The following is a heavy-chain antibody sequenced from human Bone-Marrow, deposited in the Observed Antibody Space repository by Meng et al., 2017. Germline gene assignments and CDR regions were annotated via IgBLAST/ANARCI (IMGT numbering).Heavy chain of an antibody. Sequence: QGQVVAAGGGLVNPGGSLIVSFSASGFTFSAHYMSWIRQAPGKGLEWVSYISGSGNTIYYADSVKGRFTISRDNADNSLFLQMTSLRAEDTAVYYCARDSSGAYDYWGQGTLVTVSS. D-gene: IGHD1-26*01. CDR1: GFTFSAHY. J-gene: IGHJ4*02. CDR3: ARDSSGAYDY. CDR2: ISGSGNTI. V-gene: IGHV3-11*01.